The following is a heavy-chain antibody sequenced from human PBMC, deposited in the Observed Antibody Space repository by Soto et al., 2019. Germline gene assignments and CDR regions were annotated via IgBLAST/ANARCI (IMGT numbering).Heavy chain of an antibody. CDR1: GGTFSSYA. CDR2: IIPIFGTA. D-gene: IGHD2-15*01. Sequence: SVKVSCKASGGTFSSYAISWVRQAPGQGLEWMGGIIPIFGTANYAQKFQGRVTITADESTSTAYMELSSLRSEDTAVYYCARDGGYCSGGSCYSDPNYYHDIGGRGQGTTGAVSS. J-gene: IGHJ6*02. V-gene: IGHV1-69*13. CDR3: ARDGGYCSGGSCYSDPNYYHDIGG.